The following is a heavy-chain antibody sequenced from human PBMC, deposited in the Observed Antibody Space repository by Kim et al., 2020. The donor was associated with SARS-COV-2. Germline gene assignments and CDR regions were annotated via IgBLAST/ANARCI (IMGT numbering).Heavy chain of an antibody. J-gene: IGHJ4*02. Sequence: GGSLRLSCAASGFTVSSYYMSWVRQAPGKGLEWVSVIYSGGSTYYADSVKGRFTISRDNSKNTLFLQMNSLRAEDTAVYYCAKIAAAGNPFDYWGQGTLVTVSS. CDR1: GFTVSSYY. D-gene: IGHD6-13*01. CDR3: AKIAAAGNPFDY. V-gene: IGHV3-53*01. CDR2: IYSGGST.